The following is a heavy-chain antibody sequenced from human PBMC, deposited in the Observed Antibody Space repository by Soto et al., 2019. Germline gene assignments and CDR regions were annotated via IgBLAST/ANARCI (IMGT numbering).Heavy chain of an antibody. D-gene: IGHD3-10*01. CDR3: ASGYYHGSGAYYYYGMDV. CDR1: GYTFTSYY. V-gene: IGHV1-46*01. Sequence: ASVKVSCKASGYTFTSYYMHWVRQAPGQGLEWMGIINPSGGSTSYAQKFQGRVTMTRDTSTSTVYMELSSLRSEDTAVYYCASGYYHGSGAYYYYGMDVWGQGTTVTVSS. CDR2: INPSGGST. J-gene: IGHJ6*02.